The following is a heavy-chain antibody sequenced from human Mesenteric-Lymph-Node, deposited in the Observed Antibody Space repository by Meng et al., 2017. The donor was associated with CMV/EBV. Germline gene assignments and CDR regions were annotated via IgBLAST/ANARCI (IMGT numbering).Heavy chain of an antibody. D-gene: IGHD2-2*01. CDR2: VKTESGNP. V-gene: IGHV7-4-1*02. CDR3: AIDPGGEEYQMPYWYFDL. J-gene: IGHJ2*01. CDR1: CTSYG. Sequence: CTSYGSNSVRQARGQGLAWMGWVKTESGNPTDAQGFTGRFVCCLDTSVSTAYLQISSLKADDTAVYSCAIDPGGEEYQMPYWYFDLWGRGTLVTVSS.